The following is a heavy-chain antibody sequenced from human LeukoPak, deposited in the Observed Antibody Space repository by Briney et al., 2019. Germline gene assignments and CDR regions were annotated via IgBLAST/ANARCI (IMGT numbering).Heavy chain of an antibody. CDR1: GFSISGYD. J-gene: IGHJ5*02. CDR3: TRAPPRGQSFDP. CDR2: IGTAGDT. Sequence: PGGSLRLSCAASGFSISGYDMHWVRHVTGKGLEWVSAIGTAGDTYSPDSMKGRFTISRENAKNSLYLQMNRLRAEDTAVYYCTRAPPRGQSFDPWGQGTLVTVSS. V-gene: IGHV3-13*01.